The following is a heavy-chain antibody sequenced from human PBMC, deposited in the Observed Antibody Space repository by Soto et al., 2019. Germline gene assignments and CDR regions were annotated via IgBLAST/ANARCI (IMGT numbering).Heavy chain of an antibody. CDR2: FYYSGST. Sequence: SETLSLTCTVSGGSVSGGSYSWSWVRQPPGKGLEWIGYFYYSGSTKYNPSLKSRVTILEDTSKNQFSLKLNSVTAADTAVYYCAREGRMGTFDYWGQGALVTVS. CDR3: AREGRMGTFDY. D-gene: IGHD1-1*01. V-gene: IGHV4-61*01. CDR1: GGSVSGGSYS. J-gene: IGHJ4*02.